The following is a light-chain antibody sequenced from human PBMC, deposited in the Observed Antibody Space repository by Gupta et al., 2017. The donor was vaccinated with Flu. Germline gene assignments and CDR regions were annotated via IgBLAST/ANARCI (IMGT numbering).Light chain of an antibody. CDR2: GGS. CDR1: NSDVGGYNL. Sequence: QSALTQPASVSGSPGQSINISCTGTNSDVGGYNLVSWYQKHPDKAPKLIIYGGSKRPSGDSDRFSVSKSGNTASLTISGIQVEDEADYYCCSYAGTTAFYVFGTGTKVTVL. CDR3: CSYAGTTAFYV. V-gene: IGLV2-23*01. J-gene: IGLJ1*01.